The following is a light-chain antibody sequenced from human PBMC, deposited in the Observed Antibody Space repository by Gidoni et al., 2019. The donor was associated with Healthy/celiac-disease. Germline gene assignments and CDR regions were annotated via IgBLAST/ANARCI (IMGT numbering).Light chain of an antibody. Sequence: EIELTQSPATLYLSPGERATLSCRASQSVSSYLAWYQQKPGQAPRLLIYDASNRATGIPARFSGSGSGTDFTLTISSLEPEDFAVYYCQQRSNWPSLTFGGGTKVEIK. J-gene: IGKJ4*01. CDR1: QSVSSY. CDR3: QQRSNWPSLT. CDR2: DAS. V-gene: IGKV3-11*01.